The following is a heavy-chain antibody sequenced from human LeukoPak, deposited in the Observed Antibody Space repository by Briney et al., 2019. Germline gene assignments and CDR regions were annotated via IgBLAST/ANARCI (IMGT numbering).Heavy chain of an antibody. CDR1: GFTFSSYA. CDR3: AKRGETIMLSFGGGPRWFDP. CDR2: ISSSGDTT. J-gene: IGHJ5*02. V-gene: IGHV3-23*01. Sequence: PGGSLRLSCAASGFTFSSYAMSWVRQAPGKGLEWVSAISSSGDTTYYADPVKGQSTSPKNNSKNTPHLQRNSPTAETTALYYGAKRGETIMLSFGGGPRWFDPWGQGTLVTVSS. D-gene: IGHD3-16*01.